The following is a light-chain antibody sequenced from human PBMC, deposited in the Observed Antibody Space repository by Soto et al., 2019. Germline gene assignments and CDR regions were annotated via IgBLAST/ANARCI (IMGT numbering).Light chain of an antibody. Sequence: QSVLTQPPSASGTPGQTVTFSCSGSSSNIGINTVNWYRQLPGTAPQLLISDNHRRPSGVPARFSGSKSGPSASLAISGLQSEDEATYFCAAWDVSLKGFVFGTGTKVTVL. J-gene: IGLJ1*01. CDR1: SSNIGINT. V-gene: IGLV1-44*01. CDR3: AAWDVSLKGFV. CDR2: DNH.